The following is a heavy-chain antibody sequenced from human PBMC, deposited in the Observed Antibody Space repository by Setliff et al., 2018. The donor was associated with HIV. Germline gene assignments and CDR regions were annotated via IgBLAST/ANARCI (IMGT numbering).Heavy chain of an antibody. D-gene: IGHD3-22*01. J-gene: IGHJ5*02. CDR1: GYTLNNYR. Sequence: GASVKVSCKPSGYTLNNYRLSWVRQAPGQGLEWMGWISGYNVGHTKYAQKFQGRLTMTTDTSTSTANMELSSLTSDDAAVYFCARDNVDSDSRTYLHHWGQGTLVTVSS. CDR2: ISGYNVGHT. CDR3: ARDNVDSDSRTYLHH. V-gene: IGHV1-18*01.